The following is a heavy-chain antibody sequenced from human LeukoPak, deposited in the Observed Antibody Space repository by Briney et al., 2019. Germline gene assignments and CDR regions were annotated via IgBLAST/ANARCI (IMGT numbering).Heavy chain of an antibody. CDR2: ITGSATTT. J-gene: IGHJ5*02. D-gene: IGHD5-18*01. CDR1: GFTFNTFG. V-gene: IGHV3-48*01. CDR3: ARDVGYRSWFDP. Sequence: GGSLRLSCATSGFTFNTFGMHWVRQAPGKGLEWVSYITGSATTTYYADSVKGRFTISRDNGKHSLYLQMNSLRAEDTSVYYCARDVGYRSWFDPWGQGTLVIVSS.